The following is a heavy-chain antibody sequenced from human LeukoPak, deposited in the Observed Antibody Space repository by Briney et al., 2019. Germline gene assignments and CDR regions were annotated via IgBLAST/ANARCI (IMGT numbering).Heavy chain of an antibody. CDR2: ISAYNGNT. Sequence: VASVTVSCNASGYTFTSYGIIWVRQAPGQGLEWLGLISAYNGNTNYAQKLQGRVTMTTDTSTSKAYIDLRSLRSDDTAVYYCARDENYYDSSGYNTGGYWGQGTLVTVSS. CDR3: ARDENYYDSSGYNTGGY. D-gene: IGHD3-22*01. CDR1: GYTFTSYG. J-gene: IGHJ4*02. V-gene: IGHV1-18*01.